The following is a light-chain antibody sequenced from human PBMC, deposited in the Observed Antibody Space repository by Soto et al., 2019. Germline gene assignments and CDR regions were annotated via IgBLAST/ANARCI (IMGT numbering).Light chain of an antibody. J-gene: IGKJ1*01. Sequence: DIPMTQSPSSLSASVGDRVTITCRASQGISNYLAWYQQKPGKVPKLLIYAASTLQSGVPSRFSGSGSGTDFTITISSLQPEDVATYYCQKYKSALGTFGQGTKVEIK. V-gene: IGKV1-27*01. CDR1: QGISNY. CDR3: QKYKSALGT. CDR2: AAS.